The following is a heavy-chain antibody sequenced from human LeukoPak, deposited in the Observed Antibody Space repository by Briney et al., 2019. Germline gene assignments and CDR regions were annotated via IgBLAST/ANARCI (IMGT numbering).Heavy chain of an antibody. Sequence: SETLSLTCAVYGGSFSGYYWSWIRQPPGKGLEWIGEINHSGSTNYNPSLKSRVTISVDTSKNQFSLKLSSVTAADTAVYYCAREQNYGDYAYFDYWGQGTLVTVSS. CDR3: AREQNYGDYAYFDY. D-gene: IGHD4-17*01. V-gene: IGHV4-34*01. CDR1: GGSFSGYY. CDR2: INHSGST. J-gene: IGHJ4*02.